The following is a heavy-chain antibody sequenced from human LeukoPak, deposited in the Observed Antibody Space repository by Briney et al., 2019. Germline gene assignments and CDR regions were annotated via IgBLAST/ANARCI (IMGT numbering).Heavy chain of an antibody. CDR3: ATNVREARHFHY. V-gene: IGHV1-8*03. CDR1: GYTFTSYD. CDR2: MNPNSGNT. Sequence: ASVKVSCKASGYTFTSYDINWVRQATGQGLEWMGWMNPNSGNTGYAQKFQGRVTITGNTSINTAYMELSSLSSEDTAVYYCATNVREARHFHYWGQGTLVTVSS. D-gene: IGHD6-6*01. J-gene: IGHJ1*01.